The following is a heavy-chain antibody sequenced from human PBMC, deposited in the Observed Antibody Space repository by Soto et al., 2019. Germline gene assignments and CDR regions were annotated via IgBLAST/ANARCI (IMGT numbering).Heavy chain of an antibody. CDR3: ARVVKNFSDSGDTGFDP. CDR1: GYIFANYA. V-gene: IGHV1-3*04. Sequence: GSVKVSCKSSGYIFANYAMHGVRQAPGQGREWMGYINTGNGNTKYSPKFEDRLTISRDTNANTVYMDLSSRPTKDAAIYYCARVVKNFSDSGDTGFDPWGQGTQVTVSS. CDR2: INTGNGNT. J-gene: IGHJ5*02. D-gene: IGHD3-10*01.